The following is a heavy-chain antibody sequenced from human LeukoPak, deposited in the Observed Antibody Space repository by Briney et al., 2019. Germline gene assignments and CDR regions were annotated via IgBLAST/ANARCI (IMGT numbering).Heavy chain of an antibody. CDR2: INNYNWKT. D-gene: IGHD4-17*01. CDR1: GYTFTIYV. V-gene: IGHV1-18*01. Sequence: ASVTVSFLSCGYTFTIYVITWVRQPPGQGLEWMAWINNYNWKTNYAQKVQDRVTLATDTSTRTADVYLRNLTSDGRADCYFPRGKVTTPPCYDGLDVWGQGTPVIVSS. CDR3: PRGKVTTPPCYDGLDV. J-gene: IGHJ6*02.